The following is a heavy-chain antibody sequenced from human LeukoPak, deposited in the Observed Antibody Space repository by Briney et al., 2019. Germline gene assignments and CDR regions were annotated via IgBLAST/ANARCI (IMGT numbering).Heavy chain of an antibody. J-gene: IGHJ5*02. Sequence: GESLKISCKGSGYSINNYWIGWVRQMPGKGLEWMGIIYPADSDIRYSPAFQGQVTISADKSISTAYLQWSSLKASDTAMYYCARQEYCSGGSCYTWFDPWGQGTLVTVSS. CDR1: GYSINNYW. V-gene: IGHV5-51*01. CDR2: IYPADSDI. D-gene: IGHD2-15*01. CDR3: ARQEYCSGGSCYTWFDP.